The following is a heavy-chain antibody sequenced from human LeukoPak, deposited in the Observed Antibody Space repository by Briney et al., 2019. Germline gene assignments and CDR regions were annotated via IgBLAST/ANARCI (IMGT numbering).Heavy chain of an antibody. Sequence: GGSLRLSCVVSGFTFSDYYMSWVRQAPGKGLEWVSVIYSGGSTYYADSVKGRFTISRDNSKNTLYLQMNSLRAEDTAVYYCARVQPSPYYFDYWGQGTLVTVSS. CDR2: IYSGGST. J-gene: IGHJ4*02. CDR1: GFTFSDYY. V-gene: IGHV3-53*01. D-gene: IGHD5-18*01. CDR3: ARVQPSPYYFDY.